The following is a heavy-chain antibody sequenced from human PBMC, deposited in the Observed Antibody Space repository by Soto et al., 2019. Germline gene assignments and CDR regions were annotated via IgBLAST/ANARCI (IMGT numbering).Heavy chain of an antibody. J-gene: IGHJ5*02. CDR2: IYYIGAY. D-gene: IGHD1-7*01. CDR3: ARTPETRDWLDP. V-gene: IGHV4-59*02. Sequence: SETLSLTCSVSGASVSSYYWSWVRQPPGKGLEWIGYIYYIGAYNYNPSLKSRVSISVDTSKNQFSLKLTSVTAADTAVYYCARTPETRDWLDPWGQGTLGTVPQ. CDR1: GASVSSYY.